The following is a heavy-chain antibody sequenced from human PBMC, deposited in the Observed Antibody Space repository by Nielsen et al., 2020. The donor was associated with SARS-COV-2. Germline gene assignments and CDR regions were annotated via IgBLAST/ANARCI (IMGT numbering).Heavy chain of an antibody. CDR1: GTSITSYY. V-gene: IGHV4-59*08. Sequence: SETLSLTCTVSGTSITSYYWSWVRQRPGKGLEWIGYIYYLGDTNYTPAFGGRVAMSVDTPKSQFSLKLFTVTAADTAVYYCARRSSIWNYMDVWATGISVTVS. CDR3: ARRSSIWNYMDV. J-gene: IGHJ6*03. CDR2: IYYLGDT. D-gene: IGHD1-26*01.